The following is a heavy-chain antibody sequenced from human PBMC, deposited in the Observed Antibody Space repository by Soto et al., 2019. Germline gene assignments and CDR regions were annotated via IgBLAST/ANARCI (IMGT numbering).Heavy chain of an antibody. V-gene: IGHV4-59*08. CDR1: GGSISPYY. D-gene: IGHD2-15*01. CDR3: SRHGNCSGRTCNSLYYFDS. CDR2: VSDIGTT. J-gene: IGHJ4*02. Sequence: PSETLSLTCTVSGGSISPYYWSWIRQPPGKELERIGYVSDIGTTNYNPSLRSRVAISVDTSQNQFSLKLTSVTAADTAMYYCSRHGNCSGRTCNSLYYFDSWGQGALVTVSS.